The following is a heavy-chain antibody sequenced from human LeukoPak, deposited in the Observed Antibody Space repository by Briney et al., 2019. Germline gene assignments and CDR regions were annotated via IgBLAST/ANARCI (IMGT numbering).Heavy chain of an antibody. J-gene: IGHJ4*02. Sequence: ASVKVSCKASGYTFTSYGISWVRQAPGQGLEWMGWINPNSGGTNYAQKFQGRVTMTRDTSISTAYMELSRLRSDDTAVYYCTVLREVTNGFLDGYWGQGTLVTVSS. CDR2: INPNSGGT. CDR3: TVLREVTNGFLDGY. CDR1: GYTFTSYG. V-gene: IGHV1-2*02. D-gene: IGHD2-8*01.